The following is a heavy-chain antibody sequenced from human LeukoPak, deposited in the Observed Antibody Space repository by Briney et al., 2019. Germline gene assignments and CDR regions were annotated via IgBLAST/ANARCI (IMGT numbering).Heavy chain of an antibody. CDR1: GYSISSDYY. CDR2: IYHSGST. V-gene: IGHV4-38-2*02. J-gene: IGHJ5*02. D-gene: IGHD2-15*01. Sequence: SETLSLTCTVSGYSISSDYYWGWIRQPPGKGLEWIGSIYHSGSTYYNPSLKSRVTISVDTSKNQFSLKLSSVTAADTAVYYCARAGYCSGGSCLNWFDPWGQGTLVTVSS. CDR3: ARAGYCSGGSCLNWFDP.